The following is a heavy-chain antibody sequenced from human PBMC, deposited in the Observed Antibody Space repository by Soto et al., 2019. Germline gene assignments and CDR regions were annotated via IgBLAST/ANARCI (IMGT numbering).Heavy chain of an antibody. CDR2: TKNKGQSFTI. D-gene: IGHD5-12*01. J-gene: IGHJ5*02. Sequence: GGSLRLSCAASGFASSDHYMDWVRQAPGKGLEWLGRTKNKGQSFTIEYAPSVKGRFIISRDDSKNSVFLQINSLRSDDTAVYYCAREGPNYVDIVATSFRGSYNWFDPWGQGTLVTVSS. CDR3: AREGPNYVDIVATSFRGSYNWFDP. V-gene: IGHV3-72*01. CDR1: GFASSDHY.